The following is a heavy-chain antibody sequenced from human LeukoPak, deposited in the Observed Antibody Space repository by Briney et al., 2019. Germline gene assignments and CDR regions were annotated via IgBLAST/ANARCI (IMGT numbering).Heavy chain of an antibody. CDR1: GFTFSSYA. D-gene: IGHD3-10*01. V-gene: IGHV3-30*04. CDR3: ARSSGWGVIIIPYYYYGMDV. J-gene: IGHJ6*04. Sequence: GGSLRLSCAASGFTFSSYAMHWVRKAPGKGLEWVAVISYDGSNKYYADSVKGRFTISRDNSKNTLYLQMNSLRAEDTAVYYCARSSGWGVIIIPYYYYGMDVWGKGTTVTVSS. CDR2: ISYDGSNK.